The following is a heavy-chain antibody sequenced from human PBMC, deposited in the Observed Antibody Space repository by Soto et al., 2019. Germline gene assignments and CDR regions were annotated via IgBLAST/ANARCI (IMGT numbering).Heavy chain of an antibody. D-gene: IGHD6-13*01. J-gene: IGHJ6*02. CDR3: ARDPKYSSSWYYYGMDV. Sequence: QVQLVQSGAEVKKPGSSVKVSCKASGGTFSSYAISWVRQAPGQGLEWMGGIIPIFGTANYEQKFQGRVTIAADESTSTAYMELSGLRSEDTAVYYCARDPKYSSSWYYYGMDVWGQGTTVTVSS. V-gene: IGHV1-69*01. CDR1: GGTFSSYA. CDR2: IIPIFGTA.